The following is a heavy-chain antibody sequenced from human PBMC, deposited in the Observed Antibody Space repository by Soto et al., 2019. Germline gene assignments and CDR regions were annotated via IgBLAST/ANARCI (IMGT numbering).Heavy chain of an antibody. Sequence: QLHLVQSGAEVKKPGASVKVSCTASGYTFTSFGVSWVRQVPGQGLEWMGWISGYNGDTDYAQKFQGRVTMTTDRYTSTAYMEVRSLRSDDTAVYYCARDKPPQIVGYNYYYGMDVW. V-gene: IGHV1-18*04. CDR1: GYTFTSFG. CDR3: ARDKPPQIVGYNYYYGMDV. D-gene: IGHD6-6*01. J-gene: IGHJ6*01. CDR2: ISGYNGDT.